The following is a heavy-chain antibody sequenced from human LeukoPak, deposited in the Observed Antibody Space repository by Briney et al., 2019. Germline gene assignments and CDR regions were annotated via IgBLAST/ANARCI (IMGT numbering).Heavy chain of an antibody. CDR2: INHSGST. CDR1: GGSFSGYY. CDR3: AREYGNYVGY. V-gene: IGHV4-34*01. J-gene: IGHJ4*02. Sequence: SETLSLTCAAYGGSFSGYYWSWIRQPPGKGLEWVGEINHSGSTNYNPSLKSRVTISVDTSKNQFSLKLSSVTAADTAVYYGAREYGNYVGYWGQGTLVTVSS. D-gene: IGHD4-17*01.